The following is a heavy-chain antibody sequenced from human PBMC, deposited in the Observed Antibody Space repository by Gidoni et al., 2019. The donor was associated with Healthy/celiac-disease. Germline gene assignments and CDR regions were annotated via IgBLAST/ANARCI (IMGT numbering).Heavy chain of an antibody. V-gene: IGHV3-21*01. Sequence: NWVRQAPGKGLEWVSSISSSSSYIYYADSVKGRFTISRDNAKNSLYLQMNSLRAEDTAVYYCARLQYYYDSSGLNWFDPWGQGTLVTVSS. D-gene: IGHD3-22*01. J-gene: IGHJ5*02. CDR3: ARLQYYYDSSGLNWFDP. CDR2: ISSSSSYI.